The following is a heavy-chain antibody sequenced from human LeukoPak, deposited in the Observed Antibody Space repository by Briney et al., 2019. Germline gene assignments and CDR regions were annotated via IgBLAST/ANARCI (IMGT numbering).Heavy chain of an antibody. Sequence: ASVKVSCKASGYTFTGYYMHWVRQAPGQGLEWMGWINPNSGGTNYAQKFQGRVTMTRDTSISTAYMELSRLRSDDTAVYYCVRDSRYCSGGSCYPNWFDPWGQGTLVTVSS. CDR2: INPNSGGT. V-gene: IGHV1-2*02. D-gene: IGHD2-15*01. CDR1: GYTFTGYY. J-gene: IGHJ5*02. CDR3: VRDSRYCSGGSCYPNWFDP.